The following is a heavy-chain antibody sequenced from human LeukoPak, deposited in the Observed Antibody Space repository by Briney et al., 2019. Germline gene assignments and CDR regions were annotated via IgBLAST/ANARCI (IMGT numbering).Heavy chain of an antibody. Sequence: TSETLSLTCTVSGGSINNYYWSWVRQTPGAGLEWLAYIYYTGSTNYNPSLKTRLTISVDTSKNQFSLRLNSVTAADTAVYYCARFSQYYDSPTHYLDYWGQGILVTVSS. V-gene: IGHV4-59*08. CDR2: IYYTGST. CDR1: GGSINNYY. D-gene: IGHD2/OR15-2a*01. CDR3: ARFSQYYDSPTHYLDY. J-gene: IGHJ4*02.